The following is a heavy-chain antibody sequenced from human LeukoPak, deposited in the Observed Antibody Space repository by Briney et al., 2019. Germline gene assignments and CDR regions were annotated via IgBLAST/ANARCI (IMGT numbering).Heavy chain of an antibody. V-gene: IGHV3-9*01. D-gene: IGHD6-13*01. CDR1: GFTFDDYA. J-gene: IGHJ3*02. CDR3: VKDIGGYSSSWYRGVDAFDI. CDR2: ISWNSGSI. Sequence: GGSLRLSCAASGFTFDDYAMHWVRQAPGKGLEWVSGISWNSGSIGYADSVKGRFTISRDNAKNSLYLQMNSLGAEDTALYYCVKDIGGYSSSWYRGVDAFDIWGQGTMVTVSS.